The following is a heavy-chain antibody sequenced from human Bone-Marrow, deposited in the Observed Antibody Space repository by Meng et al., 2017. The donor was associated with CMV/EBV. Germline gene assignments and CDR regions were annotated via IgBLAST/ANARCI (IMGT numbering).Heavy chain of an antibody. CDR2: ISYDGGNK. CDR3: ARELLRIAVARGLYYYYGMDV. Sequence: GESLKISCAASGFTVSSNYMSWVRQAPGKGLEWVAVISYDGGNKYYADSVKGRFTISRDHSKNTLYLQMNSLRPDDTAVYYCARELLRIAVARGLYYYYGMDVWGQGTTVTVSS. V-gene: IGHV3-30*03. CDR1: GFTVSSNY. J-gene: IGHJ6*02. D-gene: IGHD6-19*01.